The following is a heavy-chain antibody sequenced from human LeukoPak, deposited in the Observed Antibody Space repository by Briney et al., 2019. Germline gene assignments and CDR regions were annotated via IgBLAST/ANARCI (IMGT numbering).Heavy chain of an antibody. CDR3: AIRPPSTTVTTRAFDY. V-gene: IGHV5-51*01. J-gene: IGHJ4*02. CDR1: GYSFTSYW. D-gene: IGHD4-17*01. CDR2: ISPGDSDT. Sequence: GESLKISCKGSGYSFTSYWIGWVRQMPGQGLEWMGIISPGDSDTRYSPSFQGQVTFSADKSSSTAYLQWSSLKASDTAVYYCAIRPPSTTVTTRAFDYWGQGTLVTVSS.